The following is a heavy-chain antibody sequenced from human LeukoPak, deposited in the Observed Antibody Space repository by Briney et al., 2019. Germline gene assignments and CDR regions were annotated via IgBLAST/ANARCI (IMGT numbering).Heavy chain of an antibody. Sequence: PGGSLRLSCAASGFTFSDYYMSWIRQAPGKGLQWVSYISSSGATIYYADSVKGRFTISRDNAKNSLYPQMNSLRAEDTAVYYCARPEVVAGTYYYYYYMDVWGKGTTVTVSS. CDR1: GFTFSDYY. J-gene: IGHJ6*03. V-gene: IGHV3-11*01. D-gene: IGHD2-15*01. CDR2: ISSSGATI. CDR3: ARPEVVAGTYYYYYYMDV.